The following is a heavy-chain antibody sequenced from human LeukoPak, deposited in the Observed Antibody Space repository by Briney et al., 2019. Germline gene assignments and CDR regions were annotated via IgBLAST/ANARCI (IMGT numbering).Heavy chain of an antibody. CDR3: ARDRRTYYYGSSGYTNWFDP. CDR1: GFTFSDHY. V-gene: IGHV3-66*01. J-gene: IGHJ5*02. CDR2: IYGGGST. Sequence: PGGSLRLSCAASGFTFSDHYMEWVRQAPGKGLEWVSSIYGGGSTYYADSLKGRFTISRDNSKNTLYLQLNSLRAEDTAVYYCARDRRTYYYGSSGYTNWFDPWGQGTLVTVSS. D-gene: IGHD3-22*01.